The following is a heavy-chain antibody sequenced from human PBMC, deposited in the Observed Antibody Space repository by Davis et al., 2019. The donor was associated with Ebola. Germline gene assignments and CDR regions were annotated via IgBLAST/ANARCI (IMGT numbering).Heavy chain of an antibody. D-gene: IGHD1-26*01. V-gene: IGHV3-30*03. CDR1: GFTFSSYG. Sequence: GESLKISCAASGFTFSSYGRHWVRQAPGKGLEWGAVISYDGINKYYADSVKGRFTISRDNSKNTLYLQMNSLRAEDTAVYYCARVALVGASWYFDLWGRGTLVTVSS. CDR3: ARVALVGASWYFDL. J-gene: IGHJ2*01. CDR2: ISYDGINK.